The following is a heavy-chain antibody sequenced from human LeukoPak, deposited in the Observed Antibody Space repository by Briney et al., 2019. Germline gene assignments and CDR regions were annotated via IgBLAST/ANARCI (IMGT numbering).Heavy chain of an antibody. V-gene: IGHV3-73*01. CDR3: TRLPGYCSGGSCYYNYYGMDV. CDR2: IRSKADSYAT. J-gene: IGHJ6*02. D-gene: IGHD2-15*01. CDR1: GFTFSGSA. Sequence: GGSLRLSCAASGFTFSGSAMHWVRQASGKGLEWVGRIRSKADSYATAYAASVKGRFTISRDDSKNTAFLQMNSLKTEDTAVYYCTRLPGYCSGGSCYYNYYGMDVWGQGTTVTVSS.